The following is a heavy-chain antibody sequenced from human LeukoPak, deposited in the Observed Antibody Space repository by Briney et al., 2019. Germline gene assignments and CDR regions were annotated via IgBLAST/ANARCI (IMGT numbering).Heavy chain of an antibody. CDR2: ISSSGSTI. D-gene: IGHD3-10*02. Sequence: GGSLRLSCAASGFTFSSYSMNWVRQAPGEGLGWGSYISSSGSTIYYADSVKGRFTISRDNATNSLYLQMNSLRGEETAVYYCAELGITMIGGVWGKGTTVTISS. J-gene: IGHJ6*04. CDR3: AELGITMIGGV. V-gene: IGHV3-48*04. CDR1: GFTFSSYS.